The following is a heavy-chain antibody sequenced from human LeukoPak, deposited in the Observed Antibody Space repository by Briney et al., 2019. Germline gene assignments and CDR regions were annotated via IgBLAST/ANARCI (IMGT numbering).Heavy chain of an antibody. CDR2: IYTSGST. D-gene: IGHD6-6*01. J-gene: IGHJ6*03. CDR3: ARGVEQLVAYYYYMDV. Sequence: PSETLSLTCTVSGGSISSYYWSWIRQPAGKGLEWIGRIYTSGSTNYNPSLKSRVTMSVDTSKNQFSLKLSSVTAADTAVYYCARGVEQLVAYYYYMDVWGKGTTVTVSS. V-gene: IGHV4-4*07. CDR1: GGSISSYY.